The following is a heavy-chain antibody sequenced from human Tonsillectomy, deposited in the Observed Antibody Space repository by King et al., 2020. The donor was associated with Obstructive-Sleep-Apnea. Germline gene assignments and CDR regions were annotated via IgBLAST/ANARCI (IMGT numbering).Heavy chain of an antibody. V-gene: IGHV3-74*01. CDR1: GFTFSTYW. J-gene: IGHJ4*02. Sequence: DVQLVESGGGLVRPGGSLRLSCAVSGFTFSTYWMHWVRQVPGEGWVWCSRIDTDGSTLNYADSVLGRFTISRENAKNTLYLQMNSLRAEDTAVYYCVRGSAFWVGVDYWGQGTLVTVSS. CDR2: IDTDGSTL. D-gene: IGHD2-15*01. CDR3: VRGSAFWVGVDY.